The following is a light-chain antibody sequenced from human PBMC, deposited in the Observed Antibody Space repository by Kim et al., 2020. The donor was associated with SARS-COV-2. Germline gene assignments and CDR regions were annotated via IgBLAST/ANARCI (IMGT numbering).Light chain of an antibody. V-gene: IGLV3-9*01. J-gene: IGLJ2*01. CDR3: QVWDSSTVV. CDR2: RES. CDR1: NIGSKN. Sequence: GALGQKARITCGGNNIGSKNVHWYQQKPGQAPVLVIYRESNRPSGIPERFSGSNSGNTATLTISRAQAGDEADYCCQVWDSSTVVFGGGTQLTVL.